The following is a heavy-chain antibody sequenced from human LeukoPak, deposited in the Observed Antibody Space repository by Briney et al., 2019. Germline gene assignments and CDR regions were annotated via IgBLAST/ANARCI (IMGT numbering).Heavy chain of an antibody. CDR1: GFTFSSYW. J-gene: IGHJ1*01. D-gene: IGHD3-22*01. CDR2: IKRDGST. V-gene: IGHV3-74*01. Sequence: PGGSLRLSCAAPGFTFSSYWMHSVRHAPGKGLVWVSRIKRDGSTSYADSVKCRVTVSRDNAKNTVSLQMNSLRAEDTGVYYCARAPSEIGGYYPEYFRHWGQGTLVIVSS. CDR3: ARAPSEIGGYYPEYFRH.